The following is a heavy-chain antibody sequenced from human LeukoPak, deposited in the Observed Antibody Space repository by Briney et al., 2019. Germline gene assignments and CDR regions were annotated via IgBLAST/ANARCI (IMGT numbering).Heavy chain of an antibody. CDR3: ARENDYCSGGSCYYYYYYMDV. CDR2: INHSGST. D-gene: IGHD2-15*01. V-gene: IGHV4-34*01. J-gene: IGHJ6*03. CDR1: GGSFSGYY. Sequence: ASETLSLTCAVYGGSFSGYYWSWIRQPPGKGLEWIGEINHSGSTNYNPSLKSRVTISVDTSKNQFSLKLSSVTAADTAVYYCARENDYCSGGSCYYYYYYMDVWGKGTTVTVSS.